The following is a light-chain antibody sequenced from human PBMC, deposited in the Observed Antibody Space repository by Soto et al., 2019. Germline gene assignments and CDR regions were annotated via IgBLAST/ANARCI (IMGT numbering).Light chain of an antibody. CDR1: HSVSSN. V-gene: IGKV3D-15*01. CDR3: QQLNSYLIT. Sequence: EIVLTQSPGTLSLSPGERATLSCWASHSVSSNLAWYQQKPGQAPRLLIYGASTRVTGIPARFSGSGSGTEFTLTISSLQPEDFATYYCQQLNSYLITFGQGTRLEIK. J-gene: IGKJ5*01. CDR2: GAS.